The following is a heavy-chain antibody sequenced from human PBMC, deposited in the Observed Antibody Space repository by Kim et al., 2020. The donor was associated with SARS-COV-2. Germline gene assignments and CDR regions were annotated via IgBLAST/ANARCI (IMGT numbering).Heavy chain of an antibody. D-gene: IGHD1-26*01. CDR2: T. V-gene: IGHV4-39*01. J-gene: IGHJ4*02. CDR3: AIIVGVTGMDY. Sequence: TYSTPPLKSRVTISVDTSKNQFSLKLSSVTAADTAVYYCAIIVGVTGMDYWGQGTLVTVSS.